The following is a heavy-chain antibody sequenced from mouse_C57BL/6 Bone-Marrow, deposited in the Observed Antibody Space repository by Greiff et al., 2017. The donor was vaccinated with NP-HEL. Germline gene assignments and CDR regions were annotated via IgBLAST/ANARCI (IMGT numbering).Heavy chain of an antibody. Sequence: EVKLQESGGGLVQPGGSLKLSCAASGFTFSDYGIAWVRQAPRKGPEWVAFISNLAYSIYYADTVTGRFTISRENAKNTLYLEMSSLRSEDTAMYYCARRLRLGFAYWGQGTLVTVSA. CDR1: GFTFSDYG. V-gene: IGHV5-15*01. D-gene: IGHD3-2*02. J-gene: IGHJ3*01. CDR2: ISNLAYSI. CDR3: ARRLRLGFAY.